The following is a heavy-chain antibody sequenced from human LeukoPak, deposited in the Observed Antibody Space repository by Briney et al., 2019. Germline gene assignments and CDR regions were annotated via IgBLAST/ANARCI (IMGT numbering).Heavy chain of an antibody. V-gene: IGHV4-38-2*02. Sequence: SETLSLTCSVSRYSIRSDYYWGWIRQPPGKGLEWIASIYHSGYTYYNASLKSRVTLSVDTSKNQFSLNLRSVTAADTAVYYCARSGRDGSGYYLRYFDYWGQGSLVIVSS. J-gene: IGHJ4*02. CDR2: IYHSGYT. CDR3: ARSGRDGSGYYLRYFDY. CDR1: RYSIRSDYY. D-gene: IGHD3-22*01.